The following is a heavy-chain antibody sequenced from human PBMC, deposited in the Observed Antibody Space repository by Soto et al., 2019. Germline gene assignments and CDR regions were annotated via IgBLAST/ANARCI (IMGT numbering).Heavy chain of an antibody. D-gene: IGHD2-8*02. J-gene: IGHJ4*01. CDR1: GFTFSNYW. CDR2: IKEDGSEK. CDR3: AKARCTGDTCFVPDY. Sequence: GGSLRLSCAASGFTFSNYWMSWVRQAPGKGLEWVANIKEDGSEKYYVDSVKGRFTISRDNAKNSLYLQMNSLRAEDTAVYYCAKARCTGDTCFVPDYWGHGRLVTVSS. V-gene: IGHV3-7*05.